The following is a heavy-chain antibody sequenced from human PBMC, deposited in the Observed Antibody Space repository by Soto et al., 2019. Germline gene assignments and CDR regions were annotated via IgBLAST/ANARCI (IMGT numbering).Heavy chain of an antibody. CDR2: INSDGSST. CDR3: ATAAGTKKRNDY. J-gene: IGHJ4*02. CDR1: GFTFSSYW. D-gene: IGHD6-13*01. V-gene: IGHV3-74*01. Sequence: GGSLRLSCAASGFTFSSYWMHWVRQAPGKGLVWVSRINSDGSSTSYADSVKGRFTISRDNAKNTLYLQMNSLRAEDTAVYYCATAAGTKKRNDYWGQGTLVTVSS.